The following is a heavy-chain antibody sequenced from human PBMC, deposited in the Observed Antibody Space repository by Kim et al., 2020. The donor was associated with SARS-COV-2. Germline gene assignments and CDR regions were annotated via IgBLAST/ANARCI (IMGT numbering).Heavy chain of an antibody. Sequence: GGSLRLSCAASGFTFTKYAMSWVRQAPGKGLECVANINEDGSETYYADSVKGRFTISRDNAKNSLYLQINSLRVEDTATYFCGRDYSYWVEGTLVTVSS. D-gene: IGHD1-26*01. V-gene: IGHV3-7*01. CDR3: GRDYSY. CDR2: INEDGSET. CDR1: GFTFTKYA. J-gene: IGHJ4*02.